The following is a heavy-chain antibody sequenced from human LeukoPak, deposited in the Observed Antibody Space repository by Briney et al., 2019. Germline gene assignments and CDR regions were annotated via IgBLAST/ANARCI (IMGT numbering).Heavy chain of an antibody. CDR2: ISPIFGTA. V-gene: IGHV1-69*05. CDR1: GGTFSSYA. CDR3: ARTVGVVAQTGGAFDI. D-gene: IGHD3-22*01. Sequence: SVKVSCKASGGTFSSYAISWVPQAPGQGLEWMGRISPIFGTANYAQKFQGRVTITTDESTSKAYMELSSLRSEDTAVYYCARTVGVVAQTGGAFDIWGQGTMVTVSS. J-gene: IGHJ3*02.